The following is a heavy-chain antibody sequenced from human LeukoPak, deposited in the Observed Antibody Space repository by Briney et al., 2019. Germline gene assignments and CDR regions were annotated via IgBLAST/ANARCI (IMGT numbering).Heavy chain of an antibody. CDR2: IYHNGTP. D-gene: IGHD6-13*01. V-gene: IGHV4-4*02. J-gene: IGHJ3*02. CDR1: VGSISSGNW. CDR3: ARFGSSTWYKGAFDI. Sequence: SETLSLTCAVSVGSISSGNWWSWVRQSPGKGLEWIGEIYHNGTPNYSPSLKSRVTILVDTSKNQFSLNLTSVTAADTAVYYCARFGSSTWYKGAFDIWGQGTMVTVAS.